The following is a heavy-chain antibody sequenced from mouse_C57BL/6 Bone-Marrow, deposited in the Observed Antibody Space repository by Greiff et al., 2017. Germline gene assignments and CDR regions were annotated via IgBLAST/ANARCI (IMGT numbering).Heavy chain of an antibody. CDR2: INYDGSST. Sequence: EVKLVESEGGLVQPGSSMKLSCTASGFTFSDYYMAWVRQVPEKGLEWVANINYDGSSTYYLDSLKSRFIISRDNAKNILYLQMSSLKSEDTATYYCARDGDYYGSSYWYFDVWGTGTTVTVSS. V-gene: IGHV5-16*01. D-gene: IGHD1-1*01. CDR1: GFTFSDYY. J-gene: IGHJ1*03. CDR3: ARDGDYYGSSYWYFDV.